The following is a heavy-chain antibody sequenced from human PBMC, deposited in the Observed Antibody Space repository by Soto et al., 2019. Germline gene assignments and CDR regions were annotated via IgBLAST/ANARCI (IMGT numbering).Heavy chain of an antibody. CDR2: IIPIFGTA. V-gene: IGHV1-69*06. J-gene: IGHJ6*02. CDR1: GGTFSSYA. D-gene: IGHD3-16*01. Sequence: QVQLVQSGAEVKKPGSSVKVSCKASGGTFSSYAISWVRQAPGQGLEWMGGIIPIFGTANYAQKFQGRVTITGEKTPSTATKGRSSLSCGDPAVYFLGGTGGPNYGMDGGGQGTPVPVSS. CDR3: GGTGGPNYGMDG.